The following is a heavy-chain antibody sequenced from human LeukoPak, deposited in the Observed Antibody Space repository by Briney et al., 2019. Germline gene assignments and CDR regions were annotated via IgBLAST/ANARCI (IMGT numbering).Heavy chain of an antibody. CDR2: INPNSGGT. CDR1: GYTFTGYY. Sequence: ASVKVSCKASGYTFTGYYMHWVRRAPGQGLEWMGWINPNSGGTNYAQKFQGWVTMTRDTSISTAYMELSRLRSDDTAVYYCARGGVDTAMVKGPFDYWGQGTLVTVSS. J-gene: IGHJ4*02. V-gene: IGHV1-2*04. CDR3: ARGGVDTAMVKGPFDY. D-gene: IGHD5-18*01.